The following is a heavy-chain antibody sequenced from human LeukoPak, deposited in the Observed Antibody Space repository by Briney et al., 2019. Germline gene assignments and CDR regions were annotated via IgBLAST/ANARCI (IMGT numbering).Heavy chain of an antibody. CDR1: GFTFSSYS. J-gene: IGHJ5*02. D-gene: IGHD2/OR15-2a*01. V-gene: IGHV3-21*01. CDR3: ARDFSGSFDP. Sequence: GGSLRLSCAASGFTFSSYSMNWVRQAPGKGPEWVSSTSSSSSYIYYADSVKGRFTISRDNAKNSLYLQMNSLRAEDTAVYYCARDFSGSFDPWGQGTLVTVSS. CDR2: TSSSSSYI.